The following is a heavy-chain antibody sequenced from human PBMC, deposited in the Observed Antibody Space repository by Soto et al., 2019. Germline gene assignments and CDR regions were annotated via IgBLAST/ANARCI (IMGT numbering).Heavy chain of an antibody. CDR3: AISSGSHYYYFYGMDV. J-gene: IGHJ6*02. CDR2: ISGSGGST. D-gene: IGHD1-26*01. V-gene: IGHV3-23*01. Sequence: GGSLRLSCAASGFTFSSYAMSWVRQAPGKGLEWVSAISGSGGSTYYADSVKGRFTISRDNSKNTLYLQMNSLRAEDTAVYYCAISSGSHYYYFYGMDVWGQGTTVTVSS. CDR1: GFTFSSYA.